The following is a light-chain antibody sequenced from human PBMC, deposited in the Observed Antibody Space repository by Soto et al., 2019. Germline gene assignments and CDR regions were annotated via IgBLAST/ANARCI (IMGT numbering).Light chain of an antibody. CDR3: QSYDSSLSGWKV. CDR1: SSNIGAGYD. CDR2: GNS. Sequence: QPVLTQPPSVSGAPGQRVTISCTGSSSNIGAGYDVHWYQQLPGTAPKPLIYGNSNRPSGVPDRFSGSKSGTSASLAITGLQAEDEADYYCQSYDSSLSGWKVFGGGTKLTVL. V-gene: IGLV1-40*01. J-gene: IGLJ2*01.